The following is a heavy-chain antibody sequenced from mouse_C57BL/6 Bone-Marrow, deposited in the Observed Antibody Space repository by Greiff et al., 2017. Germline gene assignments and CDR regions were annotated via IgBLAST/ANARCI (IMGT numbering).Heavy chain of an antibody. J-gene: IGHJ1*03. V-gene: IGHV1-80*01. CDR3: ARGYGSSWYFDV. CDR2: IYPGDGDT. Sequence: VHLVESGAELVKPGASVKISCKASGYAFSSYWMNWVKQRPGKGLEWIGQIYPGDGDTNYNGKFKGKATLTADKSSSTAYMQLSSLTSEDSAVYFCARGYGSSWYFDVWGTGTTVTVSS. CDR1: GYAFSSYW. D-gene: IGHD1-1*01.